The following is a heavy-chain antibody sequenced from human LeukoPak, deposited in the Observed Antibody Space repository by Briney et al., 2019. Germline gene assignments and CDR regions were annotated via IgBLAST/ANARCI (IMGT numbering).Heavy chain of an antibody. J-gene: IGHJ4*02. D-gene: IGHD3-10*01. CDR3: ARLRGFGELCSDY. CDR2: IYYSGST. V-gene: IGHV4-39*07. Sequence: SQTLSLTCTVSGGSISSSSYYWGWIRQPPGKGLEWIGSIYYSGSTYYNPSLKSRVTISVDTSKNQFSLKLSSVTAADTAVYYCARLRGFGELCSDYWGQGTLVTVSS. CDR1: GGSISSSSYY.